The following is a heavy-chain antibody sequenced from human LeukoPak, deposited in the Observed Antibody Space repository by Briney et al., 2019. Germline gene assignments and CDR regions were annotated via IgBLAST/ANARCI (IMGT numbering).Heavy chain of an antibody. Sequence: SQTLSLTCTVSGGSITSGIYYWTWIRQPAGKGLEWIGRIYTSGSTNYNPSLKSRATIFLDTSMNQFSLRLTSVTAADTALYFCARESFEEPGTMDHWGQGTLVSVSS. D-gene: IGHD4/OR15-4a*01. V-gene: IGHV4-61*02. J-gene: IGHJ4*02. CDR3: ARESFEEPGTMDH. CDR1: GGSITSGIYY. CDR2: IYTSGST.